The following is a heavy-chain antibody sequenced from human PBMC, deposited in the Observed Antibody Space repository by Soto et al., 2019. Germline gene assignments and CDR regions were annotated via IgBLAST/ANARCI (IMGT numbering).Heavy chain of an antibody. Sequence: QVQLQESGPGLVKPSQTLSLTCTVSGGSISSGGYYWTWIRQHPGKGLEWIGYIYYSGITYYNPXXXXXXXXXXXTXXXXXXXXXXSVTAAXTAVYYCAREPLDWGQGTLVTVSS. J-gene: IGHJ4*02. CDR1: GGSISSGGYY. CDR2: IYYSGIT. V-gene: IGHV4-31*03. CDR3: AREPLD.